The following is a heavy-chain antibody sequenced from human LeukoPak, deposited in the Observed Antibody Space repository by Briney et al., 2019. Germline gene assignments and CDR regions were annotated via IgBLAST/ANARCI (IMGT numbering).Heavy chain of an antibody. D-gene: IGHD3-22*01. CDR2: IYYSGST. V-gene: IGHV4-59*01. J-gene: IGHJ4*02. CDR3: ARADSSGYYLPDY. CDR1: GGPISSYY. Sequence: SETLSLTCTVSGGPISSYYWSWIRQPPGKGLEWIGYIYYSGSTNYNPSLKSRVTISVDTSKNRFSLKLSSVTAADTAVYYCARADSSGYYLPDYWGQGTLVTVSS.